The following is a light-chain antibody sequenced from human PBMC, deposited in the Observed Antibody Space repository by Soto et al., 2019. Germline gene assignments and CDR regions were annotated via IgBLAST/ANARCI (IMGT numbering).Light chain of an antibody. CDR2: GAS. Sequence: EIVLTQSPGTLSLSPGERATLSCRASQSVSSSYLAWYQQKPGQAPRLLISGASSRATGIPDRFSGSGSGTDFTLTISRLQPEDFALYYCQQYDSSPLTFGGGTKVKIK. CDR3: QQYDSSPLT. CDR1: QSVSSSY. V-gene: IGKV3-20*01. J-gene: IGKJ4*01.